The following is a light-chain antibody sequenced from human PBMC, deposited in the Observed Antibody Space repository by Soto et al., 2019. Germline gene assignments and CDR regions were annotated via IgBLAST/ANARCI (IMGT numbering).Light chain of an antibody. V-gene: IGKV3-11*01. CDR3: QQRSNWPLPIT. CDR1: QSVSSY. CDR2: DAS. Sequence: EIVLTQSPATLSLSPGERATLSCRASQSVSSYLAWYQPKPGQAPRLLIYDASNRATGIPARFSGSGSGTDFTLTISSLEPEDFAVYYCQQRSNWPLPITFGQGTRLEIK. J-gene: IGKJ5*01.